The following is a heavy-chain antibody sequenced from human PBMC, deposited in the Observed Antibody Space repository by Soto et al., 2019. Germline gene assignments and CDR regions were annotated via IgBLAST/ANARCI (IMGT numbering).Heavy chain of an antibody. V-gene: IGHV3-23*01. CDR1: GFTFSSDA. D-gene: IGHD5-18*01. CDR3: AKDTAMVPSGGMDV. Sequence: PGGSLRLSCAASGFTFSSDAMSWVRQAPGKGLEWVSAISGSGGSTYYADSVKGRFTISRDNSKNTLYLQMNSLRAEDTAVYYCAKDTAMVPSGGMDVWGQGTTVTVSS. CDR2: ISGSGGST. J-gene: IGHJ6*02.